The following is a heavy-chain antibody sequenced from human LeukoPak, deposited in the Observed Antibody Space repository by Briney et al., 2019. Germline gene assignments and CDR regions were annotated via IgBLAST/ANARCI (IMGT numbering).Heavy chain of an antibody. CDR2: INHSGTT. Sequence: PSDTLSLTCAAYGGSFSCYYWNLIRQSPGKRLEWIGEINHSGTTNYNPSLKSRVTVSVDTSKNQFSLKLSSVTAADTTVYYCARGFGSGWSTLFDYWGQGTLVTVSS. J-gene: IGHJ4*02. CDR1: GGSFSCYY. CDR3: ARGFGSGWSTLFDY. V-gene: IGHV4-34*01. D-gene: IGHD6-19*01.